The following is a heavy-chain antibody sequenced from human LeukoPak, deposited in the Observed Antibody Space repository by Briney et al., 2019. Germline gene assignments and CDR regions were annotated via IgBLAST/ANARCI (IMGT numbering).Heavy chain of an antibody. J-gene: IGHJ5*02. D-gene: IGHD3-22*01. CDR2: IYTNGST. CDR3: VKGYYDTRHSSNPFDP. V-gene: IGHV4-4*07. CDR1: GGSISSYY. Sequence: PSETLSLTCTVSGGSISSYYWSWIRQPAGKGLEWIGRIYTNGSTNYNPSLKSRVTMSVDTSKNQFSLKLSAVTAADTAVYYCVKGYYDTRHSSNPFDPWGQGTLVTVSS.